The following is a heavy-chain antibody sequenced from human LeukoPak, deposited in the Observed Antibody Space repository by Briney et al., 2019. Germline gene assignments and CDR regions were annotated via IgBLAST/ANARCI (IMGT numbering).Heavy chain of an antibody. Sequence: GGSLRLSCAASGFTFSSYEMNWVRQAPGKGLVWVSRINSDGSSTTYADSVKGRFTTSRDNAKNTLYLQMNSLRADDTAVYHCAREWSGFGELPDNWGQGTLVTVS. CDR3: AREWSGFGELPDN. CDR2: INSDGSST. V-gene: IGHV3-74*01. D-gene: IGHD3-10*01. J-gene: IGHJ4*02. CDR1: GFTFSSYE.